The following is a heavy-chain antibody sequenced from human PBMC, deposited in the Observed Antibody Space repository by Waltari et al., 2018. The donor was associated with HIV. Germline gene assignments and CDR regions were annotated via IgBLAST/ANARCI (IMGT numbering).Heavy chain of an antibody. CDR2: INHSGST. J-gene: IGHJ4*02. CDR3: ARGREGYCSSTSCYRFDY. CDR1: GGSFIGYY. Sequence: QVQLQPWGAGLLKPSETLSLTCAVYGGSFIGYYWRWIRHPPGQGLEWIGEINHSGSTNYNPSLKSRVTISVDTSKNQFSLKLSSVTAADTAVYYCARGREGYCSSTSCYRFDYWGQGTLVTVSS. D-gene: IGHD2-2*01. V-gene: IGHV4-34*01.